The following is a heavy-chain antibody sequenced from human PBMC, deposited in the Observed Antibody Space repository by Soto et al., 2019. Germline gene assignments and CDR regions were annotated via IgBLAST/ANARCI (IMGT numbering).Heavy chain of an antibody. V-gene: IGHV3-30-3*01. CDR1: GFTFSTYA. J-gene: IGHJ4*02. CDR2: ISHDGINK. CDR3: ARARGSYYPY. Sequence: GGSLRLSCAASGFTFSTYAMHWVRQAPGKGLEWVAVISHDGINKYYADSVKGRFSISRDNSNNTLSLQMNSLKVEDTAVYYCARARGSYYPYWGQGTLVTV. D-gene: IGHD1-26*01.